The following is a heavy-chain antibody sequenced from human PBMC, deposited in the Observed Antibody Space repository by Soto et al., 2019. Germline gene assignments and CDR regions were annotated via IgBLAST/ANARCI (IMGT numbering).Heavy chain of an antibody. J-gene: IGHJ6*02. D-gene: IGHD6-13*01. Sequence: ASVKVSCKASGGTFSSYGISWVRQAPGQGLEWMGMINPSGGSTTYAQNFQGRVTMTRDTSTSTVYMDLNSLRSDDTAVYYCARATSAGNGRRVDVWGQGTTVTVSS. CDR2: INPSGGST. CDR1: GGTFSSYG. V-gene: IGHV1-46*01. CDR3: ARATSAGNGRRVDV.